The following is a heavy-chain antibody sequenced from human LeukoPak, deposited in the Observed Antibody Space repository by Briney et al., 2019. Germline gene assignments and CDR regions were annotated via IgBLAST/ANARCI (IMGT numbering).Heavy chain of an antibody. Sequence: GGSLRVSCAASGFTFSDYYMSWVRQAPGKGLEWVSYISSSGSTIYYADSVKGRFTISRDNAKNSLYLQMNSLRAEDTAVYYCASWPGRDSNRLTRYYYYYGMDVWGQGTTVTVSS. CDR1: GFTFSDYY. J-gene: IGHJ6*02. CDR2: ISSSGSTI. D-gene: IGHD4-4*01. V-gene: IGHV3-11*01. CDR3: ASWPGRDSNRLTRYYYYYGMDV.